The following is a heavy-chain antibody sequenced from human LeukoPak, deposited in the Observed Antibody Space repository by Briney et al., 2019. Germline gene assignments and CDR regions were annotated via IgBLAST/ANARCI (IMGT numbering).Heavy chain of an antibody. CDR1: GFTLSSYE. V-gene: IGHV3-48*03. D-gene: IGHD3-22*01. Sequence: GGSLRLSCAASGFTLSSYEMNWVRQAPGKGLEWVSYISGSDSTIYYTDSVKGRFTISRDNAKNSLYLQMNSLGAEDTAVYYCARGYYYDSSGYHDYWGQGTLVTVSS. CDR3: ARGYYYDSSGYHDY. CDR2: ISGSDSTI. J-gene: IGHJ4*02.